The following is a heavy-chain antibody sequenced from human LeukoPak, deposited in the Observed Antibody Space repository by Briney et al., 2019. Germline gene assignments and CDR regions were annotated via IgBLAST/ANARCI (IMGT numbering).Heavy chain of an antibody. D-gene: IGHD2-8*01. CDR2: INDRGASI. V-gene: IGHV3-23*01. Sequence: PGGSLRLSCAASGFTFSSYAMSWVRQAPGKGLEWVSTINDRGASIYYPDSVKGRFTISRDNSKNTLYLQMNSLRADDTAVYYCAKDREDALLMVYDIGSLWYYDLWGRGTLVTVSS. CDR3: AKDREDALLMVYDIGSLWYYDL. CDR1: GFTFSSYA. J-gene: IGHJ2*01.